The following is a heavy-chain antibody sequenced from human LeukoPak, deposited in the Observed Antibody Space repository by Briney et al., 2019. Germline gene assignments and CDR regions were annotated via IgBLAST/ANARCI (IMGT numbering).Heavy chain of an antibody. J-gene: IGHJ4*02. V-gene: IGHV3-30*02. CDR1: GFTFSGYG. D-gene: IGHD3-22*01. CDR2: IRNDGSIK. CDR3: AKDRESSGYLFPDY. Sequence: GGSLRLSCAASGFTFSGYGMHWVRQAPGKGLEWVAFIRNDGSIKYYADSVKGRFTTSRDNSKNTLYLQMNSLRAEDTAVYYCAKDRESSGYLFPDYWGQGILVTVSS.